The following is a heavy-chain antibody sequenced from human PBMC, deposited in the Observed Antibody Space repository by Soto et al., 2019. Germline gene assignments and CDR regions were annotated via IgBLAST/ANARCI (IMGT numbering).Heavy chain of an antibody. V-gene: IGHV3-33*01. Sequence: QVQLVESGGGVVQPGRSLRLSCAASGFTFSSYGMHWVRQAPGKGLEWVAVIWYDGSNKYYADSVKGRFTITRDNFKNTLDLQMNSLRAADTAVYCCATQCLMTTVTTAIDYRGQGTLVTVSS. D-gene: IGHD4-4*01. CDR2: IWYDGSNK. CDR3: ATQCLMTTVTTAIDY. J-gene: IGHJ4*02. CDR1: GFTFSSYG.